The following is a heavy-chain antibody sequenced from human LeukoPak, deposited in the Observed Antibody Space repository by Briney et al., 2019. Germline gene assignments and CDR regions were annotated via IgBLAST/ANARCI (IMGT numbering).Heavy chain of an antibody. V-gene: IGHV4-59*01. CDR1: GGSMSSYY. J-gene: IGHJ6*02. D-gene: IGHD2-15*01. CDR3: ATLGFCSGGSCYDYYGMGV. Sequence: SETLSLTCTLSGGSMSSYYWTWIRRPPGKGLEWIGYIYHSGSTSYNLSLKSRVIISLDTSKNQFSLKVTTVTAADTAVYYCATLGFCSGGSCYDYYGMGVWGQGTTVTVSS. CDR2: IYHSGST.